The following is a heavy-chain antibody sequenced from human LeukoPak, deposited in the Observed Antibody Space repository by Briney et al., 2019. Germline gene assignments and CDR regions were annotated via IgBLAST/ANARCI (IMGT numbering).Heavy chain of an antibody. CDR2: LHSDGSST. Sequence: PGGSLRLSCAASGLTFSSYWMLWVRQAPGKGLVWVSRLHSDGSSTAYADSVKGRFTISRDNAKNTLYLQMNTLRAEDTAVYYCAIRRGYTYGDDYWGQGTLATVSS. CDR3: AIRRGYTYGDDY. D-gene: IGHD5-18*01. CDR1: GLTFSSYW. V-gene: IGHV3-74*03. J-gene: IGHJ4*02.